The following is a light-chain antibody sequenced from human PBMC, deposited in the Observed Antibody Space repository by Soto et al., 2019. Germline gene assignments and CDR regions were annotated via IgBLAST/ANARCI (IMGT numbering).Light chain of an antibody. Sequence: QSVLTQPASVSGSPGQSITISCTGTSSDVGGYNYVSWYQQHPGKAPKLLIYEVSNRPSGVSNRFSGSKSDNTASLTISGLQAEDEADYYCSSYTDTSTYVFGTGTKLTVL. CDR2: EVS. V-gene: IGLV2-14*01. CDR3: SSYTDTSTYV. J-gene: IGLJ1*01. CDR1: SSDVGGYNY.